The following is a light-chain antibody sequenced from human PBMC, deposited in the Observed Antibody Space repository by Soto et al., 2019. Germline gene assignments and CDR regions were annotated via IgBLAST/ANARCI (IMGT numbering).Light chain of an antibody. V-gene: IGLV2-14*01. CDR1: SSDVGGYNY. J-gene: IGLJ3*02. CDR3: SSYTSTKGVV. Sequence: QSALTQPATVSGSPGQSITISCTGTSSDVGGYNYVSWYQQHPGKVPKLLIYDVSDRPSGTSDRFSGSKSGSTASLTISGLQAEDEADYYCSSYTSTKGVVFVGGTKLTVL. CDR2: DVS.